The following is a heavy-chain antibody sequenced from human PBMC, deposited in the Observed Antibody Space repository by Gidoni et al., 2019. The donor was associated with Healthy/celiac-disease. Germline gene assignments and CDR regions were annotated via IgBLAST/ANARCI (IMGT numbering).Heavy chain of an antibody. Sequence: EVQLVESGGGLVKPGRSLRLSCTASGFTFGDYAMSWFRQAPGKGLEWVGFIRSKDYGGTTEYAASVKGRFTISRDDSKSIAYLQMNSLKTEDTAVYYCTRDGEYYYDSSGYYGGVDYWGQGTLVTVSS. CDR2: IRSKDYGGTT. CDR1: GFTFGDYA. D-gene: IGHD3-22*01. J-gene: IGHJ4*02. CDR3: TRDGEYYYDSSGYYGGVDY. V-gene: IGHV3-49*05.